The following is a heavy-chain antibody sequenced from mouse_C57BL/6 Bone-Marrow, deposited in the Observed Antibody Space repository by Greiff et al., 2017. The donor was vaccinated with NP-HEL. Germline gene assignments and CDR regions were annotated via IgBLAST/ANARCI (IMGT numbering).Heavy chain of an antibody. Sequence: EVKVVESGGGLVQPGGSMKLSCVASGFTFSNYWMNWVRQSPEKGLEWVAQIRLKSDNYATHYAESVKGRFTISRDDSKSSVYLQMNNLRAEDTGMYYCTGGDGTGFAYWGQGTLVTVSA. CDR2: IRLKSDNYAT. J-gene: IGHJ3*01. V-gene: IGHV6-3*01. CDR1: GFTFSNYW. D-gene: IGHD2-3*01. CDR3: TGGDGTGFAY.